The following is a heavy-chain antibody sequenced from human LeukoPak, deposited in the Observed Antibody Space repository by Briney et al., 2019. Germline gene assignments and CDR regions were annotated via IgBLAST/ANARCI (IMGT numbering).Heavy chain of an antibody. CDR3: ASGHDWDY. CDR1: GFTFSRYW. J-gene: IGHJ4*02. Sequence: GGPLRPSCAASGFTFSRYWMSWVRQAPGKGLEWVANIKQDGSEKYYVDSVKGRFTISRDNAKNSLYLQMNSLRGEDTAVYYCASGHDWDYWGQGTLVTVSS. D-gene: IGHD3-9*01. CDR2: IKQDGSEK. V-gene: IGHV3-7*05.